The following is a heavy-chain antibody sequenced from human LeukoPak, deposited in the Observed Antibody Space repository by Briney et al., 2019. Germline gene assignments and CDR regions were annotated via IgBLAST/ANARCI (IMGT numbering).Heavy chain of an antibody. J-gene: IGHJ3*02. CDR3: ARPMNDILTDHDAFDI. CDR1: GGTFSSYA. Sequence: SVKVSCKASGGTFSSYAISWVRQAPGQGLEWMGGIIPIFGTANYAQRFQGRVTITADESTSTAYMELSSLRSEDTAVYYCARPMNDILTDHDAFDIWGQGTMVTVSS. V-gene: IGHV1-69*01. D-gene: IGHD3-9*01. CDR2: IIPIFGTA.